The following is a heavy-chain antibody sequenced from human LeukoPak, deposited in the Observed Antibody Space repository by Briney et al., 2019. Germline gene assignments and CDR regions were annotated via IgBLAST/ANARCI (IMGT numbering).Heavy chain of an antibody. J-gene: IGHJ4*02. Sequence: GRSLRLSCAASGFTFSSYGMHWVRQAPGKGLEWVAVISYDGSNKYYADSVKGRFTISRDNSKNTLYLQMNSLRVEDTAVYYCAKDVRFLEWLLSYWGQGTLVTVSS. CDR2: ISYDGSNK. D-gene: IGHD3-3*01. CDR1: GFTFSSYG. CDR3: AKDVRFLEWLLSY. V-gene: IGHV3-30*18.